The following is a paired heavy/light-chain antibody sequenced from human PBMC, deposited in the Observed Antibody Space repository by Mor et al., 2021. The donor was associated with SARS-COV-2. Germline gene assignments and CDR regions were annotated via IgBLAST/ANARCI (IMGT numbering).Light chain of an antibody. CDR2: DNN. CDR1: NSNIRNNY. Sequence: QSVLTQPPSVSAAPGQKVTISCSGSNSNIRNNYVSWYQQFPGTAPKLLIYDNNKRPSGIPDRFSGSKSGTSATLGITGLQTGDEADYYCGTWDSTLSVWLFGGGTKLTVL. CDR3: GTWDSTLSVWL. J-gene: IGLJ3*02. V-gene: IGLV1-51*01.
Heavy chain of an antibody. Sequence: QVQLVESGGGVVQPGRSLRLSCAASGFTFRSYDMHWVRQAPGKGLEWVAVILYDGSNKYYAGPVKGRFTISRDNSKNTLYLQMNSLRAEDTAVYYCAKVPYYSRSGSRFYYYYGMDLWGQGTTVTVSS. J-gene: IGHJ6*02. CDR3: AKVPYYSRSGSRFYYYYGMDL. V-gene: IGHV3-30*18. CDR1: GFTFRSYD. D-gene: IGHD3-10*01. CDR2: ILYDGSNK.